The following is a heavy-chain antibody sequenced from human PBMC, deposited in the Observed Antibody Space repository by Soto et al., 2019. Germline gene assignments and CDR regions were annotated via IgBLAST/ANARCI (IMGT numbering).Heavy chain of an antibody. V-gene: IGHV3-48*03. CDR1: GFTVSSHE. Sequence: GGSLRLSCAASGFTVSSHEMNWVRQAPGKGLEWVSYISSSGVTMHYADSVKGRFTISRDNAKNSLHLQMNSLRAEDSGVYYCARDLVDFWSGYAMDVWGQGTTVTVSS. D-gene: IGHD3-3*01. CDR2: ISSSGVTM. J-gene: IGHJ6*02. CDR3: ARDLVDFWSGYAMDV.